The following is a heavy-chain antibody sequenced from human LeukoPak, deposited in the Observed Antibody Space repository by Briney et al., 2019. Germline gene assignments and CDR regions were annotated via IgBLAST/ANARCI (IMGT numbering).Heavy chain of an antibody. Sequence: PVGSLRLSCAASGFTFSSYAMHWVRQAPGKGLEWVAVISYDGSNKYYADSVKGRFTISRDNSKNTLYLQMNSLRAEDTAVYYCAELGITMIGGVWGKGTTVTISS. V-gene: IGHV3-30*04. CDR2: ISYDGSNK. J-gene: IGHJ6*04. D-gene: IGHD3-10*02. CDR1: GFTFSSYA. CDR3: AELGITMIGGV.